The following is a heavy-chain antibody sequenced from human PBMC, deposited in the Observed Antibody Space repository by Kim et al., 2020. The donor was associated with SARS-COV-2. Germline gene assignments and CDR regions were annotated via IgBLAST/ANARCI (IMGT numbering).Heavy chain of an antibody. CDR3: ARGPPRVDCGANCYLDY. D-gene: IGHD2-21*02. Sequence: SETLSLTCTVSGGSISTNYWGWIRQSAGKGLEWIGRIYSSGSTDYNASLKSRVAMSVDTSKNQFSLELSSVTAADTAVYFCARGPPRVDCGANCYLDYWGQGTLVTVSA. J-gene: IGHJ4*02. CDR1: GGSISTNY. CDR2: IYSSGST. V-gene: IGHV4-4*07.